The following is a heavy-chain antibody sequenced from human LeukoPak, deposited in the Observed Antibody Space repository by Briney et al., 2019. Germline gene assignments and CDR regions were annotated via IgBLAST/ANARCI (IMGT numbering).Heavy chain of an antibody. J-gene: IGHJ1*01. D-gene: IGHD3-22*01. CDR1: GYTFASYG. CDR3: ARVPLSDSSGHYYPH. V-gene: IGHV1-18*01. Sequence: ASVKVSCKTSGYTFASYGISWVRQAPGQGLEWMGWISGYNGNTKYALKFQGRVTMTRDTSARTAYMELSSLRSEDTAVYYCARVPLSDSSGHYYPHWGQGTLVTVSS. CDR2: ISGYNGNT.